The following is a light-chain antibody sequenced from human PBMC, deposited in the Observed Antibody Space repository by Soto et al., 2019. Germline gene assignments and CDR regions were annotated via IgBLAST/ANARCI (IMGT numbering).Light chain of an antibody. Sequence: QSVLTQSPSASGTPGQRVTISCSGSSSNIGSNTVNWYHQLPGTAPKLLICSDNQRPSGVPDRFSGSKSGTSASLAISGLQSEDEADYYCAAWDDSLNGYVFASGTKVTVL. CDR1: SSNIGSNT. CDR2: SDN. V-gene: IGLV1-44*01. J-gene: IGLJ1*01. CDR3: AAWDDSLNGYV.